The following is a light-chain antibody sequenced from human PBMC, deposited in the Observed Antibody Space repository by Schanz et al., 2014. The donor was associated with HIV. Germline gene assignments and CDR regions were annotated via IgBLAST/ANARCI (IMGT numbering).Light chain of an antibody. CDR1: QYISSW. J-gene: IGKJ2*01. Sequence: DIRMTQSPSTLSASVGDRVTITCRASQYISSWLAWYQQKPGKAPNLLIYKASNLESGVPSRFSGSGSGTEFTLTISSLQPEDFATYYCQQYNDGSYTFGQGTKLEIK. V-gene: IGKV1-5*03. CDR3: QQYNDGSYT. CDR2: KAS.